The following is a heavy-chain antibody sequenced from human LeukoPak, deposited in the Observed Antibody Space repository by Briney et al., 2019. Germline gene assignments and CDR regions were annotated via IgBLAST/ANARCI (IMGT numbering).Heavy chain of an antibody. J-gene: IGHJ4*02. CDR1: GFTFSSYA. Sequence: GGPLRLSCAASGFTFSSYAMSCVRQAPGKGLEGVSAISGSGGSTYYADSVKGRFTISRDNSKNTLYLQMNSLRAEDTAVYYCAKGERGYCSSTSCMTIDYWGQGTLVTVSS. CDR3: AKGERGYCSSTSCMTIDY. CDR2: ISGSGGST. V-gene: IGHV3-23*01. D-gene: IGHD2-2*01.